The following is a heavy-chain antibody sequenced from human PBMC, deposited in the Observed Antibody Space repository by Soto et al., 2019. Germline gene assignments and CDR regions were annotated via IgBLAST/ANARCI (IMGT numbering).Heavy chain of an antibody. Sequence: PGGSLRLSCAASGFTFSSYAMSWVRRAPGKGLEWVSAISGSGGSTYYADSVKGRFTISRDNSKNTLYLQMNSLRAEDTAVYYCAKDLTPSHVLRYFDWPDPVLEVFYWGQGTLVTVSS. V-gene: IGHV3-23*01. CDR3: AKDLTPSHVLRYFDWPDPVLEVFY. CDR2: ISGSGGST. J-gene: IGHJ4*02. CDR1: GFTFSSYA. D-gene: IGHD3-9*01.